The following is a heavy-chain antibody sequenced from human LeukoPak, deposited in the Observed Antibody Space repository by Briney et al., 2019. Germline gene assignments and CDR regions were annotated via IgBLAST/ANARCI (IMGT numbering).Heavy chain of an antibody. D-gene: IGHD5-18*01. CDR3: AKAGWIQLWSHFDY. CDR1: GFAFSSYG. CDR2: ISYDGSNK. J-gene: IGHJ4*02. Sequence: GRSLRLSCAASGFAFSSYGMHWVRQAPGKGLEWVAVISYDGSNKYYADSVKGRFTISRDNSKNTLYLQMNSLRAEDTAVYYCAKAGWIQLWSHFDYWGQGTLVTVSS. V-gene: IGHV3-30*18.